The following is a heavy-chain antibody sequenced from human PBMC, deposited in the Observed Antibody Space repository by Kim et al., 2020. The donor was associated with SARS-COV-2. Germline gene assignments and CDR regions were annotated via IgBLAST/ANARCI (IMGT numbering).Heavy chain of an antibody. CDR1: GYTFTSYY. V-gene: IGHV1-46*01. CDR2: INPSGGST. Sequence: ASVKVSCKASGYTFTSYYMHWVRQAPGQGLEWMGIINPSGGSTSYAQKFQGRVTMTRDTSTSTVYMELSSLRSEDTAVYYCARDNYLGYCSSTSCRVYDYWGQGTLVTVSS. J-gene: IGHJ4*02. D-gene: IGHD2-2*01. CDR3: ARDNYLGYCSSTSCRVYDY.